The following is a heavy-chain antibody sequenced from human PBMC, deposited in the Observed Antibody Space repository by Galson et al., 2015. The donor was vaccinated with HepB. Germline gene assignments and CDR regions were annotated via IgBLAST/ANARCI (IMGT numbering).Heavy chain of an antibody. CDR3: ARLDSSGYQA. CDR2: IYPNDYDT. V-gene: IGHV5-51*01. Sequence: QSGAEVKKPGESLKISCQGSGYSFTSYWIGWVRQMPGKGLEWMGIIYPNDYDTTYSPSFQGLVTISADKSINTAYLQWSSLKASDTAMYYCARLDSSGYQAWGQGTLVTVSS. J-gene: IGHJ5*01. D-gene: IGHD3-22*01. CDR1: GYSFTSYW.